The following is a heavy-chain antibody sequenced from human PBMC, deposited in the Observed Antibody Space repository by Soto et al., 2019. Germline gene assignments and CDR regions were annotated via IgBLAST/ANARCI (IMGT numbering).Heavy chain of an antibody. D-gene: IGHD6-19*01. CDR3: ANGGRQGLVTSDFNY. Sequence: VQLVESGGGVVQPGRSLRLSCAASGFTFSDYAMHRVRHAPGKGLEWVAVVSHDGRNTHYADSVKGRFTISRDSSKNTVSLEMTSLRGEDTAVYYCANGGRQGLVTSDFNYWGQGALVTVSS. J-gene: IGHJ4*02. V-gene: IGHV3-30*18. CDR1: GFTFSDYA. CDR2: VSHDGRNT.